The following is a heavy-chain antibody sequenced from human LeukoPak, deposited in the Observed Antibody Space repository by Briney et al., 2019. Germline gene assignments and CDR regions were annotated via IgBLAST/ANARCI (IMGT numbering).Heavy chain of an antibody. D-gene: IGHD2-15*01. Sequence: PSETLSRTCAVYGGSFSGYYWSWICQPPGKGLEWIGEINHSGSTNYNPSLKSRVTISVDTSKNQFSLKLSSVTAADTAVYYCARVFRGYCSGGSCPISGYYYYYYMDVWGKGTTVTVSS. V-gene: IGHV4-34*01. CDR2: INHSGST. CDR1: GGSFSGYY. CDR3: ARVFRGYCSGGSCPISGYYYYYYMDV. J-gene: IGHJ6*03.